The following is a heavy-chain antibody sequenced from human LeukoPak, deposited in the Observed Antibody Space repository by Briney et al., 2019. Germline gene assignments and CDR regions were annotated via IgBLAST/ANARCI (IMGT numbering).Heavy chain of an antibody. CDR1: GFTFTSYV. CDR3: ARPRGAAAGTFGFDP. J-gene: IGHJ5*02. CDR2: ISYDGSNK. V-gene: IGHV3-30*03. D-gene: IGHD6-13*01. Sequence: GGSLRLSCAASGFTFTSYVMHWVRQAPGKGLQWVGLISYDGSNKYYADSVKGRFTISRDNSKNTLYLQMNSLRAEDTAVYYCARPRGAAAGTFGFDPWGRGTLVTVSS.